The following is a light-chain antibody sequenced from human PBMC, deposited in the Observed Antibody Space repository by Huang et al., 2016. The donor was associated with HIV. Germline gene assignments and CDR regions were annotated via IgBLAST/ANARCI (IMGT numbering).Light chain of an antibody. CDR3: QQYVSSPPLT. CDR2: AAS. V-gene: IGKV3-20*01. CDR1: QSVTDNS. J-gene: IGKJ4*01. Sequence: ENVLTQSPGTLSLSPGERATLSCRASQSVTDNSVAWFQQKPGQAPRLLIYAASSRATGIPDRFSGSGSGTDFTLTINRLEPEDFALYYCQQYVSSPPLTFGGGTKVEIK.